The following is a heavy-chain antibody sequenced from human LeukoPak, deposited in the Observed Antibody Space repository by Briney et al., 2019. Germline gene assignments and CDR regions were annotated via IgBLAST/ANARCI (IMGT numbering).Heavy chain of an antibody. CDR1: GGSISTYY. J-gene: IGHJ6*02. CDR3: ARARYYYDSSGYYYYYYGMDV. D-gene: IGHD3-22*01. Sequence: PSETLSLTCTVSGGSISTYYWSWIRQPPGKGLEWIGYIYYSGSTNYNPFLKSRVTISVDTSKNQFSLKLSSVTAADTAVYYCARARYYYDSSGYYYYYYGMDVWGQGTTVTVSS. CDR2: IYYSGST. V-gene: IGHV4-59*01.